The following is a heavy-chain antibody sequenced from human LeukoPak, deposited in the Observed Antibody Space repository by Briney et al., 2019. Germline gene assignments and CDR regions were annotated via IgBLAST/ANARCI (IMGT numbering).Heavy chain of an antibody. D-gene: IGHD2-2*01. CDR1: GGSISSYY. Sequence: SETLSLTCTVSGGSISSYYWSWIRQPPGKGLEWIGYIYYSGSTNYNPSLKSRVTISVDTSKNQFSLKLSSVTAADTAVYYCARDPGHIVVVPAAQGGEYYYYYGMDVWGQGTTVTVSS. J-gene: IGHJ6*02. V-gene: IGHV4-59*01. CDR2: IYYSGST. CDR3: ARDPGHIVVVPAAQGGEYYYYYGMDV.